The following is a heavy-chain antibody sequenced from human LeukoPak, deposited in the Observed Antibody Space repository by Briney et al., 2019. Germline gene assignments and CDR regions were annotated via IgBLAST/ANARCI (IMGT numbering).Heavy chain of an antibody. CDR3: ARARTYYGGDYGPPSPYFAY. CDR2: IKQDGSEK. Sequence: GGSLRLSCAASGFTFSSYWMSWVRQAPGKGLEGVANIKQDGSEKYYVDSVKGRFTISRDNAKNSLYLQMNSLRAEDTAVYYCARARTYYGGDYGPPSPYFAYWGQGTLVTASS. J-gene: IGHJ4*02. V-gene: IGHV3-7*01. CDR1: GFTFSSYW. D-gene: IGHD4-23*01.